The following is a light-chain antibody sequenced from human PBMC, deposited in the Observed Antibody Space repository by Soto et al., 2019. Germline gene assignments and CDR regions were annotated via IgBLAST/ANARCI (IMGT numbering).Light chain of an antibody. CDR3: HQYNSYSTT. CDR1: QSISRW. CDR2: DAS. Sequence: DIQMTQSPSTLSASVGDRVTITCRASQSISRWLGWYQQKAGKAPRLLIYDASSLESGVPSRFSGSGYGTEFTLTISSLQPDDFSTYYCHQYNSYSTTFSQ. J-gene: IGKJ1*01. V-gene: IGKV1-5*01.